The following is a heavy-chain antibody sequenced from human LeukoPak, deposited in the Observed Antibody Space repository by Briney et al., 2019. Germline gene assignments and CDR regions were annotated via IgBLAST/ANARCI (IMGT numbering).Heavy chain of an antibody. CDR1: GFTFSSYT. J-gene: IGHJ3*02. V-gene: IGHV3-21*01. CDR2: ISSSSSYI. CDR3: AREPERSTGLYSDAFDM. D-gene: IGHD6-19*01. Sequence: TGGSLRLSCAASGFTFSSYTMNWVRQAPGKGLEWVSSISSSSSYIYYADSVKGRFTISRDNAKNSPFLQMNSLRVDDTAVHYCAREPERSTGLYSDAFDMWGQGTMVTVSS.